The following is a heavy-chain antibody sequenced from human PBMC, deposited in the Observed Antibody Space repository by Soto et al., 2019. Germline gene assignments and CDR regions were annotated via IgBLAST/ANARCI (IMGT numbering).Heavy chain of an antibody. V-gene: IGHV3-33*01. D-gene: IGHD6-19*01. Sequence: QVLLVESGGGVVQPGGSLRLSCAASGFSFKNYGIPWVRQAPGKGLEWVAGIWFDGSVEYYADSVQGRFTISRDNAKNTVYLLMNTLRAEDTAIYYCARARDSYSSGWLQAGSFYFFGMDVWGPGATVTVSS. CDR1: GFSFKNYG. CDR2: IWFDGSVE. J-gene: IGHJ6*02. CDR3: ARARDSYSSGWLQAGSFYFFGMDV.